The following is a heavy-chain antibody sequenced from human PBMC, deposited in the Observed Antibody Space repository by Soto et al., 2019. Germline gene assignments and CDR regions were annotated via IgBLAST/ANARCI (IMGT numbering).Heavy chain of an antibody. J-gene: IGHJ6*02. Sequence: GGSLRLSCAASGFTFSSYWMHWVRQAPGKGLVWVSRINSDGSSTSYADSVKGRFTISRDNAKNTLYLQMNSLRAEDTAVYYCARDRTDIVVVPAALGGYYYYGMDVWGQGTTVTVSS. CDR2: INSDGSST. D-gene: IGHD2-2*01. CDR3: ARDRTDIVVVPAALGGYYYYGMDV. CDR1: GFTFSSYW. V-gene: IGHV3-74*01.